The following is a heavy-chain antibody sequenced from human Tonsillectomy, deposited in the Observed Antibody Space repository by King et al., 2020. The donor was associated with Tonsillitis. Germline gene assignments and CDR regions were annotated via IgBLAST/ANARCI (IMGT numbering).Heavy chain of an antibody. CDR1: DYTFTSFG. CDR2: ITTYNGNT. D-gene: IGHD3-22*01. CDR3: ARDMRYYDSTGYYMYYFDY. J-gene: IGHJ4*02. V-gene: IGHV1-18*01. Sequence: QLVQSGAEVKKPGASVKVSCQTSDYTFTSFGISWVRQAPGQGLEWIGWITTYNGNTNYEQKLQGRVTMTTDTSTSTAYMELRSLRSDDTAVYYCARDMRYYDSTGYYMYYFDYWGQGTLVTVSS.